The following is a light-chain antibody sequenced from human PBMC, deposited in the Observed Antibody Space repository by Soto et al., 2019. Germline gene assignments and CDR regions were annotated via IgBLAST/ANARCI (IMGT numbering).Light chain of an antibody. J-gene: IGKJ2*01. Sequence: DIVLTQSPGSLAVSLGETATIKCKSSQSVLRGSNSKNLLAWHQQKPGQPPKVLIYWASSREGGVPDRFSGSGSGTDFTLTITNVQADDVAVYYCQQYFTTPQTFGPGTKVEIK. CDR3: QQYFTTPQT. CDR2: WAS. CDR1: QSVLRGSNSKNL. V-gene: IGKV4-1*01.